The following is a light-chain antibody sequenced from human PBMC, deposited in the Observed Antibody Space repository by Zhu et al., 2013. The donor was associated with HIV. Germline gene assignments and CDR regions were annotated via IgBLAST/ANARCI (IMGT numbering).Light chain of an antibody. Sequence: QSALTQPPSASGSPGQSVTISCIGTSSDVGGYNYVSWYQQHPGKAPKLMIYEVTKRPSGVPDRFSGSKSGNMASLTVSGLQAEDEAEYYCSSYAGNNNLMFGGGTKLTVL. CDR2: EVT. V-gene: IGLV2-8*01. CDR1: SSDVGGYNY. CDR3: SSYAGNNNLM. J-gene: IGLJ3*02.